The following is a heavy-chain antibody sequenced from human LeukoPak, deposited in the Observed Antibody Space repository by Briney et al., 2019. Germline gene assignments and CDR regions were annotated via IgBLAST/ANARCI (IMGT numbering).Heavy chain of an antibody. V-gene: IGHV4-39*01. Sequence: SETLSLTCTVSGGSISSSSYYWGWIRQPPGKGLEWIGSIYYSGSTYYNPSFKSRVTISVDTSKNQFSLKLSSVTAADTAVYYCARLDILTGTSTLLDYWGQGTLVTVSS. D-gene: IGHD3-9*01. CDR2: IYYSGST. J-gene: IGHJ4*02. CDR1: GGSISSSSYY. CDR3: ARLDILTGTSTLLDY.